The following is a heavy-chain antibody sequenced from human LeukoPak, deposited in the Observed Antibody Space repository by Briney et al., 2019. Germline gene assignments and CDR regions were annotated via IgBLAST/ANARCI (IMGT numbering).Heavy chain of an antibody. J-gene: IGHJ6*02. CDR3: ARDSGPNYYYYYGMDV. CDR1: GGSISSYY. D-gene: IGHD5-12*01. V-gene: IGHV4-59*01. CDR2: IYYSGST. Sequence: PSETLSLTCTVSGGSISSYYWSWIRQPPGKGLEWIGCIYYSGSTNYNPSLKSRVTISVDTSKNQFSLKLSSVTAADTAVYYCARDSGPNYYYYYGMDVWGQGTTVTVSS.